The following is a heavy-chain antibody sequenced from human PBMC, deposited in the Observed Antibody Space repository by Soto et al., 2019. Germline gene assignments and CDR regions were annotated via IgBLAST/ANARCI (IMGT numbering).Heavy chain of an antibody. V-gene: IGHV3-23*01. CDR3: ARDNGSARSFDY. D-gene: IGHD6-6*01. J-gene: IGHJ4*02. CDR1: GFTFSSYA. Sequence: PGGSLRLSCAASGFTFSSYAMSWVRQAPGKGLEWVSAISGSGGSTYYADSVKGRFTISRDNSKNTLYLQMNSLRAEDTAVYYCARDNGSARSFDYWGQGTLVTVSS. CDR2: ISGSGGST.